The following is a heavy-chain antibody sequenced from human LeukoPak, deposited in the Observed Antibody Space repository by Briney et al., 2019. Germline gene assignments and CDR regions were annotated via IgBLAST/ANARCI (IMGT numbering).Heavy chain of an antibody. CDR1: GYTLTELS. CDR3: ATDPHRQKDCSGGSCYSAY. CDR2: FDPEDGET. D-gene: IGHD2-15*01. J-gene: IGHJ4*02. V-gene: IGHV1-24*01. Sequence: ASVKVSCKVSGYTLTELSMHWVRQAPGKGLEWVGGFDPEDGETIYAQKFQGRVTMTEDTSTDTAYMELSSLRSEDTAVYYCATDPHRQKDCSGGSCYSAYWGQGTLVTVSS.